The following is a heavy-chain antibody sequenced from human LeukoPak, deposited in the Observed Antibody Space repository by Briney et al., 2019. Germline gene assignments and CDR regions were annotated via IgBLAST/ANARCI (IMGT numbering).Heavy chain of an antibody. D-gene: IGHD3-10*01. Sequence: PSETLSLTCTVSGDSISSGDYYWSWIRQPAGKGLEWIGRIYTSGSTNYNPSLKSRVTMSVDTSKNQFSLKLSSVTAADTAVYYCASTFGEPHFDYWGQGTLVTVSS. CDR3: ASTFGEPHFDY. CDR2: IYTSGST. J-gene: IGHJ4*02. CDR1: GDSISSGDYY. V-gene: IGHV4-61*02.